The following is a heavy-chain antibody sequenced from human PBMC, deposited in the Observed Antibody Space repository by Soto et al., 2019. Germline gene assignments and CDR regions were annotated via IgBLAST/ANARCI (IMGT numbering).Heavy chain of an antibody. J-gene: IGHJ6*02. CDR1: GNTLTNYY. CDR2: INPSGDST. D-gene: IGHD3-3*01. CDR3: ASRDLSYSDFWSGYSLDYGMDV. V-gene: IGHV1-46*01. Sequence: EASVKVSCKASGNTLTNYYMQWVRQAPGQGLEWMGIINPSGDSTGYAQKFQGRVKITRDTSTSTVYMELSSLRSDDSAVYFCASRDLSYSDFWSGYSLDYGMDVWGQGTTVTVSS.